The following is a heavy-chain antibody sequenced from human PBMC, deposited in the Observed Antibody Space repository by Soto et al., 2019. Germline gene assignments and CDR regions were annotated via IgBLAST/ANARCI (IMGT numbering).Heavy chain of an antibody. D-gene: IGHD6-13*01. CDR1: GFTFSNYG. V-gene: IGHV3-33*01. CDR2: IWYDGSNK. CDR3: ARERIAAAGTADFDY. Sequence: QVQLVESGGGVVRPGRSLRLSCAASGFTFSNYGMHWVRQAPGKGLEWVAAIWYDGSNKYYADSVKGRFTISRDISKNTLYLQMNSLRAEDTAVYYCARERIAAAGTADFDYWGQGTLVTVSS. J-gene: IGHJ4*02.